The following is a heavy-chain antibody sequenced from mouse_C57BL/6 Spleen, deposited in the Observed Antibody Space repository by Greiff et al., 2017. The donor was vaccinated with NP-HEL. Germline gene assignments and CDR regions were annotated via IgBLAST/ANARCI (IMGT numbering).Heavy chain of an antibody. CDR1: GYAFSSSW. CDR2: IYPGDGDT. J-gene: IGHJ1*03. D-gene: IGHD1-3*01. Sequence: VQLQQSGPELVKPGASVKISCKASGYAFSSSWMNWVKQRPGKGLEWIGRIYPGDGDTNYNGKVKGKATLTADKSSSTAYMQLSSLTSEDSAVYFCARSGKRGYFDVWGTGTTVTVSS. V-gene: IGHV1-82*01. CDR3: ARSGKRGYFDV.